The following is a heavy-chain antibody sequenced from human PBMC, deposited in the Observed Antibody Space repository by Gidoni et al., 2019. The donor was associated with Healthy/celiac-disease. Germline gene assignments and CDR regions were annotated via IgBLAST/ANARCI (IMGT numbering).Heavy chain of an antibody. V-gene: IGHV4-39*07. CDR1: GGSISSSSYY. Sequence: QLQLQESGPGLVKPSETLSLTCTVSGGSISSSSYYLGWIRQPPGKGLEWIGSIHYSGSTYYNPSLKSRVTISVDTSKNQFSLKLSSVTAADTAVYYCASLPRGYSYGSLDYWGQGTLVTVSS. CDR3: ASLPRGYSYGSLDY. J-gene: IGHJ4*02. D-gene: IGHD5-18*01. CDR2: IHYSGST.